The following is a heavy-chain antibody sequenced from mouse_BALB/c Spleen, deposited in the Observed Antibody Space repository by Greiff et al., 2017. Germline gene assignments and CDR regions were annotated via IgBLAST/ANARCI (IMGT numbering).Heavy chain of an antibody. V-gene: IGHV1S16*01. J-gene: IGHJ3*01. D-gene: IGHD2-1*01. CDR1: GYTFTSYW. CDR2: INPSNGGT. Sequence: QVQLQQPGAELVKPGASVKLSCKASGYTFTSYWMPWVKLRPGQGFEWIGEINPSNGGTNYNEKFKRKATLTVDKSSSTAYMQLSSLTSEDSAVYYCTMDGKGADWGQGTLVTVSA. CDR3: TMDGKGAD.